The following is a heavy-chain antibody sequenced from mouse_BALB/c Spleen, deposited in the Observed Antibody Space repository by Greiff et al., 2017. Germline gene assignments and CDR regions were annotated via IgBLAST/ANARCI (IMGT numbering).Heavy chain of an antibody. D-gene: IGHD2-14*01. CDR2: ISTYYGDA. CDR1: GYTFTDYA. Sequence: VKLQQSGAELVRPGVSVKISCKGSGYTFTDYAMHWVKQSHAKSLEWIGVISTYYGDASYNQKFKGKATMTVDKSSSTAYMELARLTSEDSAIYYCAREGGTAGYFDYWGQGITLTVSS. CDR3: AREGGTAGYFDY. V-gene: IGHV1S137*01. J-gene: IGHJ2*01.